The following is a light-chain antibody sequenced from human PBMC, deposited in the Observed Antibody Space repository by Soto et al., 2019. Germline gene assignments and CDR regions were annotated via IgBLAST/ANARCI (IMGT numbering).Light chain of an antibody. CDR3: QQYNSYSRT. Sequence: DIQMTQSPSTLSASVGDRVTITCRASQTIGRWLAWYQQKPGKPPKLLMFAASTLESGVPSRFSGSGSGTEFSLTISSLQPDDFAPYYCQQYNSYSRTFGQGTKVEIK. J-gene: IGKJ1*01. CDR2: AAS. CDR1: QTIGRW. V-gene: IGKV1-5*01.